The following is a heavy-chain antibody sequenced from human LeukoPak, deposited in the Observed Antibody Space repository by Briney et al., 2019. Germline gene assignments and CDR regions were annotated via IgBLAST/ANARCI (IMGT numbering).Heavy chain of an antibody. D-gene: IGHD4-17*01. J-gene: IGHJ4*02. CDR3: ARDTYGDCSYYFDY. CDR2: ISAYNGNT. V-gene: IGHV1-18*04. Sequence: GASVKVSCKASSYTFTSYGISWVRQAPGQGLEWMGWISAYNGNTNYAQKLQGRVTMTTDTSTSTAYMELRSLRSDDTAVYYCARDTYGDCSYYFDYWGQGTLVTVSS. CDR1: SYTFTSYG.